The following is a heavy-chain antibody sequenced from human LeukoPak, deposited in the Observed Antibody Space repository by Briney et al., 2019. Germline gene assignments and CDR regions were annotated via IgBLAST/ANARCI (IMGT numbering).Heavy chain of an antibody. CDR1: GGSISSYY. CDR3: ARGRGYSRHDLYYFDY. CDR2: IYYSGST. D-gene: IGHD6-13*01. Sequence: PSETLSLTCTVSGGSISSYYWSWTRQPPGKVLEWIGYIYYSGSTNYNPSLKSRVTISVDTAKSQVSLKLSSVTAADTAVYYCARGRGYSRHDLYYFDYWGQGTLVTVSS. V-gene: IGHV4-59*01. J-gene: IGHJ4*02.